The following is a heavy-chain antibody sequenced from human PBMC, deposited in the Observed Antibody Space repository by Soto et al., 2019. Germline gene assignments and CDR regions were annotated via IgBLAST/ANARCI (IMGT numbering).Heavy chain of an antibody. J-gene: IGHJ5*02. CDR2: MNPGSGDT. CDR3: ARMETFGSLNWFDP. CDR1: GYSFTNND. Sequence: ASVKVSCKASGYSFTNNDVSWVRQATGQGLEWMGWMNPGSGDTGYAQKFQGRVTVTRDISIATAYMELSSLRSDDTAIYYCARMETFGSLNWFDPWGQGTLVTVSS. D-gene: IGHD3-16*01. V-gene: IGHV1-8*01.